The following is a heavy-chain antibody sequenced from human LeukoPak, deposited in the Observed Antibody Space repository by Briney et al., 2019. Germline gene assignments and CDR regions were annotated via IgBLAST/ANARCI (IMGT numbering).Heavy chain of an antibody. Sequence: ASVKVSRKASGYTFTSYAMHWVRQAPGQRLEWMGWINAGNGNTKYSQKFQGRVAITRDTSASTAYMELSSLRSEDTAVYYCASGIVGATFDYWGQGTLVTVSS. CDR1: GYTFTSYA. CDR3: ASGIVGATFDY. J-gene: IGHJ4*02. CDR2: INAGNGNT. V-gene: IGHV1-3*01. D-gene: IGHD1-26*01.